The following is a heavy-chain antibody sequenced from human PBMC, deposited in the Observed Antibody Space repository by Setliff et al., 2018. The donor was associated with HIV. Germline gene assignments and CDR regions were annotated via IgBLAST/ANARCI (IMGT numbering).Heavy chain of an antibody. CDR1: GDSISSSY. J-gene: IGHJ4*02. CDR3: ARLNFRRDPYYFDY. Sequence: SETLSLTCSVSGDSISSSYWSWIRQPPGKGLECIGYVHSSGNTNYNPPLKSRLTISVDTSKNPFSLKLSSVTAADTAMYYCARLNFRRDPYYFDYWGQGTLVTVSS. D-gene: IGHD2-21*01. CDR2: VHSSGNT. V-gene: IGHV4-59*08.